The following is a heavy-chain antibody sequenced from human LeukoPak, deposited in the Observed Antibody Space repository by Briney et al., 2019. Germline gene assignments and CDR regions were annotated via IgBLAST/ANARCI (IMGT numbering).Heavy chain of an antibody. J-gene: IGHJ4*02. CDR3: ARGGAGGNGFDY. V-gene: IGHV3-30*04. D-gene: IGHD3-16*01. CDR2: ISNDGSNQ. CDR1: RFTFSTYV. Sequence: GRSLRLSCAASRFTFSTYVMQWVRQAPGKGLEWVAVISNDGSNQYYADSVKGRFTISRDNSNNTLYLQMNSLREEDTAVYFCARGGAGGNGFDYWGQGTRVTVSS.